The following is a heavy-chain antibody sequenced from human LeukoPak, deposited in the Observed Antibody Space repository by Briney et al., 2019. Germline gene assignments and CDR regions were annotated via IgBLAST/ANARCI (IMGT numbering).Heavy chain of an antibody. CDR3: AREGGIAAADEGWFDP. Sequence: GASVKDSCKASGYTFTSYYIHWVRQAPGQGLEWMGIINPSAGSTRYAQKFQGGVAMTRDTSTSTVYMELSTLRSEDTAVYYCAREGGIAAADEGWFDPWGQGTLVTVSS. CDR1: GYTFTSYY. J-gene: IGHJ5*02. D-gene: IGHD6-13*01. V-gene: IGHV1-46*01. CDR2: INPSAGST.